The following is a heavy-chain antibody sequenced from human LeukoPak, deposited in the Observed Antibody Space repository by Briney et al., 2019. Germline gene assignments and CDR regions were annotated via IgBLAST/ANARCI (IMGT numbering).Heavy chain of an antibody. J-gene: IGHJ4*02. Sequence: SETLSLTCAVSGNSVSSFYWSWVRQSAGKGQEWIGRIYSKGTTKYNLSLKSRVTISLDQSKNQFSLYLSSVTAADTAVYYCARLRYTGTSQYYFDSWGQGFPVTVSS. D-gene: IGHD1-26*01. V-gene: IGHV4-4*07. CDR1: GNSVSSFY. CDR3: ARLRYTGTSQYYFDS. CDR2: IYSKGTT.